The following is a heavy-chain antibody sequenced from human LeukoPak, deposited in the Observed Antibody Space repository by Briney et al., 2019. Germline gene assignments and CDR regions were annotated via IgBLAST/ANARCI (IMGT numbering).Heavy chain of an antibody. V-gene: IGHV3-66*01. CDR3: ASTYYDSSGYYPVGQLDY. CDR2: IYSGGST. D-gene: IGHD3-22*01. Sequence: GGSLRLSCVASGFTVSSNYMSWVRQAPGKGLEWVSVIYSGGSTYYADSVKGRFTISRDNSKNTLYLQMNSLRAEDTAVYYCASTYYDSSGYYPVGQLDYWGQGTLVTVSS. J-gene: IGHJ4*02. CDR1: GFTVSSNY.